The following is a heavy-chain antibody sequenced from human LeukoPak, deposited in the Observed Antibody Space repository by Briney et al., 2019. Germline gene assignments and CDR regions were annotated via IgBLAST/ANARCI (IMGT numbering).Heavy chain of an antibody. V-gene: IGHV3-21*01. J-gene: IGHJ3*02. Sequence: GGSLRLSCAASGFTFSSYSMNWVRQAPGKGLEWVSSISSSSSYIYYADSVKGRFTISRDNAKNSLYLQMNSLRAEDTAVYYCARDRGDSSGYDAFDIWGQGTMVTLSS. CDR2: ISSSSSYI. CDR3: ARDRGDSSGYDAFDI. D-gene: IGHD3-22*01. CDR1: GFTFSSYS.